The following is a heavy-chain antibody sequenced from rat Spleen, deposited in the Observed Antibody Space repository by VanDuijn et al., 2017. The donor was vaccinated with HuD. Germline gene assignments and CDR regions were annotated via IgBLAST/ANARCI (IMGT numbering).Heavy chain of an antibody. CDR1: GFTFNNYG. V-gene: IGHV5-29*01. D-gene: IGHD1-1*01. J-gene: IGHJ4*01. Sequence: EVQLVESGGGLVQPGRSLKLSCAASGFTFNNYGMAWVRQAPTKGLEWVAAISYDGITTYYRDSVKGRCTISRDNAKSTLYLQMDSLRSEDTATYYCARVRTTVVYVMDAWGQGASVTVSS. CDR3: ARVRTTVVYVMDA. CDR2: ISYDGITT.